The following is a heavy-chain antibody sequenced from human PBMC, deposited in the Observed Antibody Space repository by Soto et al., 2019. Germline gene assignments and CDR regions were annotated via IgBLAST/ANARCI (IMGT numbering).Heavy chain of an antibody. CDR2: IYYSGST. CDR3: ASAYVDSAMVDGMFYF. CDR1: GCSISSYY. J-gene: IGHJ4*02. Sequence: SETLSLTCTVSGCSISSYYWSWIRQPPGKGLEWIGYIYYSGSTNYNPSLKSRVTISVDTSKNQFSLKLSSVTAADTAVYYCASAYVDSAMVDGMFYFCGQGTLVIVSS. D-gene: IGHD5-18*01. V-gene: IGHV4-59*01.